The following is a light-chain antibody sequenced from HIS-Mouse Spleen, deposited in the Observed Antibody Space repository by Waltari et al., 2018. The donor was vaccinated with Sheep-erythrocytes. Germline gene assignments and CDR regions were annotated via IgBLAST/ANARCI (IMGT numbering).Light chain of an antibody. CDR2: EVS. CDR3: SSYAGSNNYV. V-gene: IGLV2-8*01. Sequence: QSALTQPPSASGSPGQSVTISCTGTSSNVGGYNYVSWYQQHPGKAPKLMIYEVSRRPSGLPDRFACSKSGNTASLTVSGLQAEDEADYYCSSYAGSNNYVFGTGTKVTVL. CDR1: SSNVGGYNY. J-gene: IGLJ1*01.